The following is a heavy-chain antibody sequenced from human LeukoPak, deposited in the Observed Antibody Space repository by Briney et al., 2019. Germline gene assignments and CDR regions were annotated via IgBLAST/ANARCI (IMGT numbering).Heavy chain of an antibody. CDR2: IYCSGSH. Sequence: PSETLSLTCTVSGGSISSSSYYWGWIRQPPGKGLEWIRCIYCSGSHYYNPSLKSRVTISVDTSKNHFSLKLSSVTAADTAVYYCARHRDCSSTSCYTGDFDYWGQGTLVTVSS. V-gene: IGHV4-39*01. J-gene: IGHJ4*02. D-gene: IGHD2-2*02. CDR1: GGSISSSSYY. CDR3: ARHRDCSSTSCYTGDFDY.